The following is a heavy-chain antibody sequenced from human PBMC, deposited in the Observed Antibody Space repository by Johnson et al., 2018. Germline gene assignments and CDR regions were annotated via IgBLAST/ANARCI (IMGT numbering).Heavy chain of an antibody. V-gene: IGHV3-23*04. CDR3: AKCYGDYVYYSSGMDV. CDR1: GITFTNAW. CDR2: ISGSGGST. D-gene: IGHD4-17*01. J-gene: IGHJ6*02. Sequence: VQLVESGGGLVKPGGSLRLSCVASGITFTNAWMQWVRQAPGKGLEWVSAISGSGGSTYYADSVKGRLTISRDNSKNPLYLQMNSRGAEDTAVYYCAKCYGDYVYYSSGMDVGGQGTTVTVSS.